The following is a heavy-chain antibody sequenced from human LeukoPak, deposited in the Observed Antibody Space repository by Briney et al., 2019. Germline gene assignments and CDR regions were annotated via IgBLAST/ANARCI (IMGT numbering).Heavy chain of an antibody. J-gene: IGHJ4*02. CDR3: ARSGRRIAAAGAMGY. Sequence: SETLSLTCTVSGGSISSYYWSWIRQHPGKGLEWIGYIYYSGSTYYNPSLKSRVTISVDTSKNQFSLKLSSVTAADTAVYYCARSGRRIAAAGAMGYWGQGTLVTVSS. CDR2: IYYSGST. CDR1: GGSISSYY. D-gene: IGHD6-13*01. V-gene: IGHV4-59*06.